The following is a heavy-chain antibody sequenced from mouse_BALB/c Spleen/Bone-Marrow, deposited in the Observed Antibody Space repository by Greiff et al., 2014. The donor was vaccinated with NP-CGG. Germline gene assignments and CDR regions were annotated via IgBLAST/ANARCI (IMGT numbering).Heavy chain of an antibody. J-gene: IGHJ3*01. CDR1: GYTFTSYW. D-gene: IGHD2-1*01. Sequence: VMLVESGAELARPGASVKLSCKASGYTFTSYWMQWVKQRPGQGLEWIGAIYPGDGDTRYTQKFKGKATLTADKSSSTAYMQLSSLASEDSAVYYCAYGTPFAYWGQGTLVTVSA. CDR2: IYPGDGDT. V-gene: IGHV1-87*01. CDR3: AYGTPFAY.